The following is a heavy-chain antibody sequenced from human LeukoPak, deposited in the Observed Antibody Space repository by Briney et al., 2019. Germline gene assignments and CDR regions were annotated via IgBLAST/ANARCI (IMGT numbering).Heavy chain of an antibody. J-gene: IGHJ6*02. CDR3: ARDSLVSYYYYGMDV. V-gene: IGHV3-53*04. CDR1: GFTVSSNY. D-gene: IGHD2-15*01. CDR2: IYSGGST. Sequence: GGSLRLSCAASGFTVSSNYMGWVRQAPGKGLEWVSVIYSGGSTYYADSVKGRFTISRHNSKNTLYLQMNSLGAEDTAVYYCARDSLVSYYYYGMDVWGQGTTVTVSS.